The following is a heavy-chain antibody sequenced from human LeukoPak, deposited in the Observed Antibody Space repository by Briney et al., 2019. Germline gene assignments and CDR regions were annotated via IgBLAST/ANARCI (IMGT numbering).Heavy chain of an antibody. Sequence: SETLSLTCAVYGGSFSGYYWSWIRQPPGKGLEWIGEINHSGSTNYNPSLKSRVTISVDTSKKQFSLKVSSVTAADTAVYYCAREGYCSSTSCHDPDAFDIWGQGTMVTVSS. J-gene: IGHJ3*02. CDR3: AREGYCSSTSCHDPDAFDI. V-gene: IGHV4-34*01. D-gene: IGHD2-2*01. CDR1: GGSFSGYY. CDR2: INHSGST.